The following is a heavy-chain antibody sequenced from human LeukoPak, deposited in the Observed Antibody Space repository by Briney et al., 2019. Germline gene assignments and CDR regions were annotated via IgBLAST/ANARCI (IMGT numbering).Heavy chain of an antibody. CDR1: GFTFSSYA. CDR3: AKDCRGPWIVGARGCY. CDR2: ISGSGGST. D-gene: IGHD1-26*01. Sequence: GGSLRLSCVASGFTFSSYAMSWVRQAPGKGLEWVSAISGSGGSTYYADSVKGRFTISRDNSKNTLYLQMNSLRAEDTAVYYCAKDCRGPWIVGARGCYWGQGTLVTVSS. J-gene: IGHJ4*02. V-gene: IGHV3-23*01.